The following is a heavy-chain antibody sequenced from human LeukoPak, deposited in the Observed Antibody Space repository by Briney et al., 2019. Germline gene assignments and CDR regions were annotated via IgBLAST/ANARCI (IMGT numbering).Heavy chain of an antibody. CDR1: GFTVSSNY. CDR3: ARDLSGVTGYTYGRGIDY. J-gene: IGHJ4*02. CDR2: IYGGGST. Sequence: GGSVRLSCAASGFTVSSNYMSWVRQAPGKGLEWVSVIYGGGSTYYADSVKGRFTISRDNSKSTLYIQMNSLRAEDTAVYYCARDLSGVTGYTYGRGIDYWGQGTLVTVSS. D-gene: IGHD5-18*01. V-gene: IGHV3-53*01.